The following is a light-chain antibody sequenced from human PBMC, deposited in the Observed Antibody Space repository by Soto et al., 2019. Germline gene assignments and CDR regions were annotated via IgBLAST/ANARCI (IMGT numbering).Light chain of an antibody. V-gene: IGKV1-9*01. CDR3: QQLNTYPLFT. CDR2: AAS. Sequence: DIQLTQSPSFLSASVGDSVTITCRASQDISRYLAWYQQKAGKAPKLLIYAASTLQKGVPSRFSGSGSGTEFTLTISSLQPDDFATYYCQQLNTYPLFTFGPGTEVDI. J-gene: IGKJ3*01. CDR1: QDISRY.